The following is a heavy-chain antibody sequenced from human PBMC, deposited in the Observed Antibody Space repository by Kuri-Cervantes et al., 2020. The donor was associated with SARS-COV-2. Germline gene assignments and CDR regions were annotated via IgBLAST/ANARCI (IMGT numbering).Heavy chain of an antibody. D-gene: IGHD3-9*01. V-gene: IGHV4-59*11. J-gene: IGHJ4*02. CDR2: IYYSGST. CDR3: ARALKPILTRLGY. Sequence: SETLSLTCTVSGGSISSHYWSWIRQPPGKGLEWIGYIYYSGSTNYNPSLKSRVTISVDTSKNQLSLKLSSVTAADTAVYYCARALKPILTRLGYWGQGTLVTVSS. CDR1: GGSISSHY.